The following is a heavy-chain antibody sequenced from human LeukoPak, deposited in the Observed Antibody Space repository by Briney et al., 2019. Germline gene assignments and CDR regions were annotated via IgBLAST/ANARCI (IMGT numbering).Heavy chain of an antibody. CDR2: VHYSESA. CDR3: ARDRRRDLFHAFDI. Sequence: PSETLSLTCTVSGDSIRTSFWSWIRQPPGKGLEEIAYVHYSESANYNPSLKSRVTISLNTPKNQFFLKLSSVTAADTAIYFCARDRRRDLFHAFDIWGQGTTVTVSP. J-gene: IGHJ3*02. CDR1: GDSIRTSF. V-gene: IGHV4-59*01. D-gene: IGHD1-14*01.